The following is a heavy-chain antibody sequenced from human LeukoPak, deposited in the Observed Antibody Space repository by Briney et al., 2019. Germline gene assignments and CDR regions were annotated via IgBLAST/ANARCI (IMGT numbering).Heavy chain of an antibody. CDR3: AREGYDFWSGYYSKSYYYGMDV. V-gene: IGHV4-61*02. CDR2: IYTSGST. D-gene: IGHD3-3*01. CDR1: GGSISSGSYY. J-gene: IGHJ6*02. Sequence: SETLSLTCTVSGGSISSGSYYWSWIRQPAGKGLEWIGRIYTSGSTNYNPSLKSRVTISVDTSKNQFSLKLSSVTAADTAVYYCAREGYDFWSGYYSKSYYYGMDVWGQGTTVTVSS.